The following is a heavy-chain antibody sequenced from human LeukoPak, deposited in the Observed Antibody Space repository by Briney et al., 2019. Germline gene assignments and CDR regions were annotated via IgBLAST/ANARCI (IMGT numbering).Heavy chain of an antibody. CDR2: IYHSGST. Sequence: PSETLSLTCTVSGYSISSGYYWGWIRQPPGKGLEWIGSIYHSGSTYYNPSLKSRVTISVDTSKNQFSLKLSSVTAADTAVYYCARMVVLRYFDWGYFDYWGQGTLVTVSS. J-gene: IGHJ4*02. CDR3: ARMVVLRYFDWGYFDY. V-gene: IGHV4-38-2*02. CDR1: GYSISSGYY. D-gene: IGHD3-9*01.